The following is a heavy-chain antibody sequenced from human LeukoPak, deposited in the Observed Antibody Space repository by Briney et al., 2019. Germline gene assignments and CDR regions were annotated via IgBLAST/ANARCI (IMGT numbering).Heavy chain of an antibody. D-gene: IGHD3-3*01. CDR1: GFTFSSYS. Sequence: PGGSLRLSCAASGFTFSSYSMNWVRQAPGKGLEWVSYISSSSSTIYYADSVKGRFTISRDNSKNTLYLQMNSLRAEDTAVYYCAKVGRSLIYDFWSGATLYYFDYWGQGTLVTVSS. CDR3: AKVGRSLIYDFWSGATLYYFDY. J-gene: IGHJ4*02. CDR2: ISSSSSTI. V-gene: IGHV3-48*01.